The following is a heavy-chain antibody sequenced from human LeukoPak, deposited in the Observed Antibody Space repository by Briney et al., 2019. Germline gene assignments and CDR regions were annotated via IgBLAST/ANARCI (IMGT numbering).Heavy chain of an antibody. Sequence: ASVKVSCKXSGYTFTSFDINWVRQATGQGLEWMGWMNPNNGNTGYAQKFQGRVTMTRDTAISTVYMELSSLTYEDTAVYYCARPTSRPSNYYHTDVWGKGTTVTVSS. CDR2: MNPNNGNT. J-gene: IGHJ6*03. D-gene: IGHD6-13*01. V-gene: IGHV1-8*01. CDR3: ARPTSRPSNYYHTDV. CDR1: GYTFTSFD.